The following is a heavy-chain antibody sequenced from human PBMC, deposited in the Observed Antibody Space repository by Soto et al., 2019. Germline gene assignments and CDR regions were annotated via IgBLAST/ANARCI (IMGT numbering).Heavy chain of an antibody. CDR2: IYYSGST. J-gene: IGHJ6*02. CDR3: ARFSRIAAAGTFSGYGMDV. Sequence: PSETLSLTCTVSGGSISSGDYYWSWILQPPGKGLEWIGYIYYSGSTYYNPSLKSRVTISVDTSKNQFSLKLSSVTAEDTAVYYCARFSRIAAAGTFSGYGMDVWGQGTTVTVSS. V-gene: IGHV4-30-4*01. CDR1: GGSISSGDYY. D-gene: IGHD6-13*01.